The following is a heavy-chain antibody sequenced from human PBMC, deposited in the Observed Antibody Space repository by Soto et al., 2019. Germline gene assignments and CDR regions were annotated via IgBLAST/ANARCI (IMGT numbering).Heavy chain of an antibody. CDR2: ISAYNGNT. D-gene: IGHD2-2*01. CDR3: ARDLIGYCSSTSCSNYYYGMDV. V-gene: IGHV1-18*04. CDR1: GYTFTSYG. J-gene: IGHJ6*02. Sequence: ASVKVSWKASGYTFTSYGISWVRQAPGQGLEWMGWISAYNGNTNYAQKLQGRVTMTTDTSTSTAYMELRSLRSDDTAVYYCARDLIGYCSSTSCSNYYYGMDVWGQGTTVTVSS.